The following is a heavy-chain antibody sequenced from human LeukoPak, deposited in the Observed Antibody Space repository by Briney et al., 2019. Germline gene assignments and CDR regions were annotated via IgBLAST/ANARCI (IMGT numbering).Heavy chain of an antibody. D-gene: IGHD3-22*01. CDR3: ARAVYYYDSSGYYFYFDY. Sequence: SETLSLTCTVSGGSISSYYWSWIRQPPGKGLEWIGYIYYSGSTNYNPSLKSRVNISVDTSKNQFSLKLSSVTAADTAVYYCARAVYYYDSSGYYFYFDYWGQGTLVTVSS. CDR1: GGSISSYY. CDR2: IYYSGST. V-gene: IGHV4-59*01. J-gene: IGHJ4*02.